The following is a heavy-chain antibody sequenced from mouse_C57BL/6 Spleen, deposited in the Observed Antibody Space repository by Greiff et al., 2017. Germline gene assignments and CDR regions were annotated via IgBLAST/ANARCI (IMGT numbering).Heavy chain of an antibody. D-gene: IGHD2-4*01. V-gene: IGHV1-52*01. CDR2: IDPSDSET. CDR1: GYTFTSYW. CDR3: AREDDYDGFAY. J-gene: IGHJ3*01. Sequence: QVQLKQPGAELVRPGSSVKLSCKASGYTFTSYWMHWVKQRPIQGLEWIGNIDPSDSETHYNQKFKDKATLTVDKSSSTAYMQLSSLTSEDSAVYYCAREDDYDGFAYWGQGTLVTVSA.